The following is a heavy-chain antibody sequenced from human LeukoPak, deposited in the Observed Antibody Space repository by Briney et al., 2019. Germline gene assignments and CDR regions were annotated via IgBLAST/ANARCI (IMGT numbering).Heavy chain of an antibody. CDR1: GFTFSSYA. CDR2: IGGSGGST. V-gene: IGHV3-23*01. J-gene: IGHJ4*02. CDR3: AKKKRELRGFGY. D-gene: IGHD1-7*01. Sequence: PGGSLRHSCAASGFTFSSYAMSWVRQAPGKGLEWVSVIGGSGGSTYYADSVKGRFTISRDNSKNTLYLQMSSLRAEDTAVYYCAKKKRELRGFGYWGQGTLVTVSS.